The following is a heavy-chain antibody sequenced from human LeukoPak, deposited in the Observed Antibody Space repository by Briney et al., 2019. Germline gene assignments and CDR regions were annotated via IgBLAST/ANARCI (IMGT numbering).Heavy chain of an antibody. CDR1: GGSISSYY. D-gene: IGHD3-22*01. CDR3: ARVGLNYDSSGYYWTYFDY. V-gene: IGHV4-59*01. Sequence: PSGTLSLTCTVSGGSISSYYWSWIRQPPGKGLEWIGYIYYSGSTNYNPSLKSRVTRSVDTSKNQFSLKLSSVTAADTAVYYCARVGLNYDSSGYYWTYFDYWGQGTLVTVSS. CDR2: IYYSGST. J-gene: IGHJ4*02.